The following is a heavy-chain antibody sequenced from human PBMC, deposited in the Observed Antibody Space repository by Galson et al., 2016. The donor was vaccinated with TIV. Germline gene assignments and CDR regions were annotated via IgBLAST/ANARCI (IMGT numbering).Heavy chain of an antibody. D-gene: IGHD1-1*01. V-gene: IGHV3-21*01. CDR1: GFPFSSYS. J-gene: IGHJ3*02. Sequence: SLRLSCAVSGFPFSSYSMNWVRQAPGKGLEWVSSISSTSNYRYYADSVKGRFTISRDNAEDSLYLQINSLRVEDTALYYCARRGNDLSDAFDIWGQGTVVTVSS. CDR2: ISSTSNYR. CDR3: ARRGNDLSDAFDI.